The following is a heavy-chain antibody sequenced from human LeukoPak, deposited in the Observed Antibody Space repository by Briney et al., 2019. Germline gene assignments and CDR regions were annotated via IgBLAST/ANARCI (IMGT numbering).Heavy chain of an antibody. D-gene: IGHD3-16*01. V-gene: IGHV1-2*02. CDR3: ARVYVWGSQIDY. J-gene: IGHJ4*02. CDR2: INPNSGGT. CDR1: GYTFTGYY. Sequence: ASVKVSCKASGYTFTGYYMHWVRQAPGQGLEWMGWINPNSGGTNYAKKFQGRVTMTRDTSISTAYMELSRLRSDDTAVYYCARVYVWGSQIDYWGQGTLVTVSS.